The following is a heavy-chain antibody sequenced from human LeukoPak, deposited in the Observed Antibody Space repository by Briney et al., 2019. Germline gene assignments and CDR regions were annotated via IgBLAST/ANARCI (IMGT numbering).Heavy chain of an antibody. V-gene: IGHV7-4-1*02. CDR3: ARGYCTNGVCPNWFDP. D-gene: IGHD2-8*01. CDR1: GYTFTSYA. CDR2: INTNTGNP. Sequence: GAPVKVSCKASGYTFTSYAMNWVRQAPGQGLEWMGWINTNTGNPTYAQGFTGRFVFSLDTSVSTAYLQISSLKAEDTAVYYRARGYCTNGVCPNWFDPWGQGTLVTVSS. J-gene: IGHJ5*02.